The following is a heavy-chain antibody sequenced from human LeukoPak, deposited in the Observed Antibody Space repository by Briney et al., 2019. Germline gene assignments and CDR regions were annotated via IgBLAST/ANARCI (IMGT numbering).Heavy chain of an antibody. Sequence: ASVKVSCKASGYTFTSYDINWVRQATGQGLEWMGWVNPNSGNTGYAQKFQGRVTMTRDTSTSTVYMELSSLRSEDTAVYYCARDFTAAAGGCDYWGQGTLVTVSS. V-gene: IGHV1-8*01. D-gene: IGHD6-13*01. CDR2: VNPNSGNT. J-gene: IGHJ4*02. CDR1: GYTFTSYD. CDR3: ARDFTAAAGGCDY.